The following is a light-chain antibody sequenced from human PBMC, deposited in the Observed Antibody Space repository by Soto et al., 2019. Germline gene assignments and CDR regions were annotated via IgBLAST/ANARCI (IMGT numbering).Light chain of an antibody. CDR2: EVS. Sequence: QSALTQPPSASGSPGQSVTISCTGTSSDVGGYKFVSWYQQHPGKAPKLIIYEVSQRPSGVPDRFSASKSGDTASLTVSGLRAEDEADYYCSSYAGSNMGVFGSGTKVTLL. CDR3: SSYAGSNMGV. J-gene: IGLJ1*01. V-gene: IGLV2-8*01. CDR1: SSDVGGYKF.